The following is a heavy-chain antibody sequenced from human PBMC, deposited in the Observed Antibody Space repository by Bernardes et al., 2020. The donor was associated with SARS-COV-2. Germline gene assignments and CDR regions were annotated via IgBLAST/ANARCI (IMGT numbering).Heavy chain of an antibody. CDR3: AKTTYYYDSSGPVDY. CDR1: GFTFSSYG. CDR2: ICYDGSNK. J-gene: IGHJ4*02. Sequence: GGSLRLSCAASGFTFSSYGMHWVRQAPGKGLVWVSGICYDGSNKYYADSVKGRFTISRDNSKNTLYLQMNSLRAEDTAVYYCAKTTYYYDSSGPVDYWGQGTLVTVSS. V-gene: IGHV3-30*18. D-gene: IGHD3-22*01.